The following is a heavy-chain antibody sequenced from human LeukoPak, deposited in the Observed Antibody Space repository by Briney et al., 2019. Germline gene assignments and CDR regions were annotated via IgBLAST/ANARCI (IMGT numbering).Heavy chain of an antibody. V-gene: IGHV4-4*02. CDR2: VSQSGTT. D-gene: IGHD3-22*01. Sequence: SETLSLTCTVSGGSVTDYNWWIWVRQPPGKGLEWIGEVSQSGTTKYNPSLQSRVIISVDKSKSQFSLKLNSVTAADTAVYYCARSPGQWLLDYWGQGALVTVSS. CDR1: GGSVTDYNW. J-gene: IGHJ4*02. CDR3: ARSPGQWLLDY.